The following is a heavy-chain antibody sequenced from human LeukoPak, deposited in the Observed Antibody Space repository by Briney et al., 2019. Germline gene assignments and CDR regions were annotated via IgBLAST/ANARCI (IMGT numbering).Heavy chain of an antibody. J-gene: IGHJ6*03. CDR2: IYTSGST. CDR3: ARAMNYYYNYMDV. Sequence: PSETLSLTCTVSGDSINGFYWSWIRQAAGKGLEWIGHIYTSGSTNYNPSLRCRVTMSVDMSKNQFSLKLSSVTAADTAVYYCARAMNYYYNYMDVWGKGTTVTVSS. V-gene: IGHV4-4*07. D-gene: IGHD3-10*01. CDR1: GDSINGFY.